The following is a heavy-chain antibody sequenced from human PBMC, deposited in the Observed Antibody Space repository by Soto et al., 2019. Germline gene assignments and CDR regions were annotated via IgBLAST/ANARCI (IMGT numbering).Heavy chain of an antibody. V-gene: IGHV6-1*01. CDR2: TYFRSKWYN. CDR3: AKGDNLGPKTGYAFDP. Sequence: PSQTLSLTCAISGDSVSSNTASWKCISQSPSRGLEWLGSTYFRSKWYNDYAVSVNSRIIINPDTSNNQFSLQLNSVTPEDTAVYFCAKGDNLGPKTGYAFDPWGQGVMVTVSS. J-gene: IGHJ5*02. CDR1: GDSVSSNTAS. D-gene: IGHD5-12*01.